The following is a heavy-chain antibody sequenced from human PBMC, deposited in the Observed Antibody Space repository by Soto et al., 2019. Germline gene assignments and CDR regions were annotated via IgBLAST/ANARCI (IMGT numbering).Heavy chain of an antibody. CDR1: GGSFSGYY. V-gene: IGHV4-34*01. CDR2: INHSGST. D-gene: IGHD2-2*01. Sequence: SETLSLTCAVYGGSFSGYYWSWIRQPPGKGLEWIGEINHSGSTNYNPSLKSRVTISVDKSKNQFSLKLSSVTAADTAVYYCASLPATSDFDYWGQGTLVTVSS. J-gene: IGHJ4*02. CDR3: ASLPATSDFDY.